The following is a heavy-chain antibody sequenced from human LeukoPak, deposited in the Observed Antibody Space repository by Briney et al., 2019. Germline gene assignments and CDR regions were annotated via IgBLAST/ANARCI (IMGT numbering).Heavy chain of an antibody. V-gene: IGHV3-23*01. Sequence: GSLRLSCAASGFSFSTYAMSWVRQAPRKGLEWVSAISGSGLSTYYADSVRGRFTISRDNSKNTLYLQMNSLRAEDTAVYYCAKAKYSGSYYFDYWGQGTLVTVSS. J-gene: IGHJ4*02. CDR1: GFSFSTYA. CDR2: ISGSGLST. D-gene: IGHD1-26*01. CDR3: AKAKYSGSYYFDY.